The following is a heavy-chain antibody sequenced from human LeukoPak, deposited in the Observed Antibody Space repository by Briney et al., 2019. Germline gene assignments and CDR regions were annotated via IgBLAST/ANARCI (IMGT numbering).Heavy chain of an antibody. CDR1: GFTFDDYS. CDR3: VKETVAGRVLEY. CDR2: ISWNSDTI. D-gene: IGHD2-15*01. Sequence: GRSLRLSCAASGFTFDDYSMHWVRQAAGKGLEWVSGISWNSDTIAYADSVEGRFTISRDNAKSSLYLQMNNLRAEDTALYYCVKETVAGRVLEYWGQGSLVTVSS. J-gene: IGHJ4*02. V-gene: IGHV3-9*01.